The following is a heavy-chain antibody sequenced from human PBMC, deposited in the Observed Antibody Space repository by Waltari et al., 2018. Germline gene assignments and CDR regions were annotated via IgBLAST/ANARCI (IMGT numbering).Heavy chain of an antibody. D-gene: IGHD3-10*01. CDR3: ATNHLVRGSHWSYGMDV. CDR1: GFNGNEAW. J-gene: IGHJ6*02. CDR2: TKSGAEGVTC. V-gene: IGHV3-15*01. Sequence: VQLVESGGGSVKSGGSRRLSCTASGFNGNEAWMCWGRLAEGKGQDWMGHTKSGAEGVTCEYRAPMKGRCAISSDDSKTTVWLQMDSLKTEDTAVYYGATNHLVRGSHWSYGMDVWGQGTTVTVSS.